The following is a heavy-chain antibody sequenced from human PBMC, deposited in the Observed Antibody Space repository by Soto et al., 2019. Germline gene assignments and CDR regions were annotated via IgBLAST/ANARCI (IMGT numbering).Heavy chain of an antibody. V-gene: IGHV3-23*01. D-gene: IGHD1-1*01. CDR2: ISGNGGSP. CDR3: AKELARGYGMDV. J-gene: IGHJ6*02. CDR1: GFTFSSYA. Sequence: GGSLRLSCAASGFTFSSYAMSWVRQAPGKGLECVSVISGNGGSPYYADSVKGRFAISRDNSKNTLYLQMNSLRAEDSAIYYCAKELARGYGMDVWGQGTTVTVSS.